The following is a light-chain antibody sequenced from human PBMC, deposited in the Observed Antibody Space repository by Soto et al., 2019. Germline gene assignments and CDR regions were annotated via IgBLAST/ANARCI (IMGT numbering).Light chain of an antibody. J-gene: IGKJ3*01. Sequence: DIQMTQSPSSLSASVGVRVTITCQARQDISNYLNWYQQKPGKAPKLLIYDASNLETGVTSRFSGSGSGTDFTFTISSLQPEDIATYYCQQYDNLPRTFGPGTKVDIK. CDR1: QDISNY. CDR3: QQYDNLPRT. V-gene: IGKV1-33*01. CDR2: DAS.